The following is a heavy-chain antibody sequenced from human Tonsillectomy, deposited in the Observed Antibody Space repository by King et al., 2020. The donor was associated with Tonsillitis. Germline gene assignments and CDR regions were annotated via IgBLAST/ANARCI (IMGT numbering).Heavy chain of an antibody. D-gene: IGHD6-19*01. J-gene: IGHJ4*02. CDR2: IYAGCST. Sequence: VQLVESGGGLVQPGGSLILSCAASGFSVSNNYMSWVRQGPGKVREGVSVIYAGCSTYYADSVKGRFTISRHNSDNTLYLQMNSLRTEDTAVYYCTIQTSGWRGDFDSWGQGTLVTVSS. CDR3: TIQTSGWRGDFDS. CDR1: GFSVSNNY. V-gene: IGHV3-53*04.